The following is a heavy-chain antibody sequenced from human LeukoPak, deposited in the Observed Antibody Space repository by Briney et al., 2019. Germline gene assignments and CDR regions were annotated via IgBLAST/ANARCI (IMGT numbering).Heavy chain of an antibody. D-gene: IGHD3-22*01. J-gene: IGHJ2*01. CDR1: GGSISSYY. CDR2: IYYSGST. V-gene: IGHV4-59*08. CDR3: ARPLVGSSGYLRYFDL. Sequence: PSETLSLTCTVSGGSISSYYWSWIRQPPGKGLEWIGYIYYSGSTNYNPSLKSRVTISVDTSKNQFSLKLSSVTAADTAVYYCARPLVGSSGYLRYFDLWGRGTLVTVSS.